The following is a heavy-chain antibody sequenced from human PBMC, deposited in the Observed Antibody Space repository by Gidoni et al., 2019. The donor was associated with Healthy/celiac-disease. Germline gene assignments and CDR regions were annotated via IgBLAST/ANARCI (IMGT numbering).Heavy chain of an antibody. D-gene: IGHD3-10*01. CDR2: SNQSGSA. Sequence: QVQLQPMGAGLLKPSETLSLTCAVSGGSLRGYYWSWTRQPPGQGLEWIGESNQSGSANYNPSLKSRVTIAVDTSKNQFSLKLSSVTASDTAGYYCARGGSVYSLAVVDGMDVCGQGTTVTVSS. J-gene: IGHJ6*02. V-gene: IGHV4-34*01. CDR1: GGSLRGYY. CDR3: ARGGSVYSLAVVDGMDV.